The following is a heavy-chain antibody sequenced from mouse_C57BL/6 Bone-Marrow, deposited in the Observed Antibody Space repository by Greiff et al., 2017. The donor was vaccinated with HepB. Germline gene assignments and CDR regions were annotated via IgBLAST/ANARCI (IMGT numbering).Heavy chain of an antibody. CDR3: ASGQRWLLPYWYFDV. V-gene: IGHV1-55*01. CDR2: IYPGSGST. CDR1: GYTFTSYW. Sequence: QVQLQQPGAELVKPGASVKMSCKASGYTFTSYWITWVKQRPGQGLEWIGDIYPGSGSTNYNEKFKSKATLTVDTSSSTAYMQLSSLTSEDSAVYYCASGQRWLLPYWYFDVWGTGTTVTVSS. J-gene: IGHJ1*03. D-gene: IGHD2-3*01.